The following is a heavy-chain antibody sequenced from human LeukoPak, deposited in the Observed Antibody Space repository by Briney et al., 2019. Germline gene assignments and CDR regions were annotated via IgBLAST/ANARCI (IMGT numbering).Heavy chain of an antibody. D-gene: IGHD3-22*01. Sequence: ASVKVSCKASGYTFTGYYMHWVRQAPGQGLEWMGWINPNSGGTNYAQKFQGRVTMTRDTYISTAYMELSRLRSDDTAVYYCARGAFLYDSSGYHYLNWFDPWGQGTLVTVSS. CDR3: ARGAFLYDSSGYHYLNWFDP. CDR1: GYTFTGYY. CDR2: INPNSGGT. V-gene: IGHV1-2*02. J-gene: IGHJ5*02.